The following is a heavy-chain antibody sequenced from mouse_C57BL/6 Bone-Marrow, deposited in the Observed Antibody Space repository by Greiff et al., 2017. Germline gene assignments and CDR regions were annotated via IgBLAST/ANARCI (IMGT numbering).Heavy chain of an antibody. CDR3: ARRGSSAWFAY. CDR2: ISSGGSYT. V-gene: IGHV5-6*01. J-gene: IGHJ3*01. D-gene: IGHD1-3*01. CDR1: GFTFSSYG. Sequence: EVHLVESGGDLVKPGGSLKLSCEASGFTFSSYGMSWVRQTPDKRLEWVATISSGGSYTYYPDSVKGRITISRDNAKNTLYLHMSRLNSEDTAIYYLARRGSSAWFAYWGQGTLVTVSA.